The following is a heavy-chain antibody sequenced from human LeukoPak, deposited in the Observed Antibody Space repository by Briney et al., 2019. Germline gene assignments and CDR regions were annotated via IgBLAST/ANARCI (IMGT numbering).Heavy chain of an antibody. CDR2: IIPIFGTA. CDR3: ARGRQVVAAT. Sequence: VASVKVSCKASGGTFSSYAISWVRQAPGQGLEWMGGIIPIFGTANYAQKFQGRVTITTDESTSTAYMELSSLRSEGTAVYYCARGRQVVAATWGQGTLVTVSS. J-gene: IGHJ5*02. CDR1: GGTFSSYA. V-gene: IGHV1-69*05. D-gene: IGHD2-15*01.